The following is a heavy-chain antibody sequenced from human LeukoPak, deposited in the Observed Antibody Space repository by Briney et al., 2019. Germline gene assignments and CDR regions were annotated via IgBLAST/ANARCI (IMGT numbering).Heavy chain of an antibody. V-gene: IGHV3-21*01. D-gene: IGHD3-3*01. Sequence: GESLRLSCAASGFTFSSYSMNWVRRAPGKGLEWVSSISSSSSYIYYADSVKGRFTISRDNAKNSLYLQVNSLRAEDTAVYYCARDLVDFWSGYYHWGQGTMVTVSS. J-gene: IGHJ3*01. CDR1: GFTFSSYS. CDR2: ISSSSSYI. CDR3: ARDLVDFWSGYYH.